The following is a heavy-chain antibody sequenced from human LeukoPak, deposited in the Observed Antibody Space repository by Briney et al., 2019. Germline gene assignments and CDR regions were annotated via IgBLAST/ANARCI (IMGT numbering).Heavy chain of an antibody. J-gene: IGHJ4*01. CDR3: ARDGTAAGLYFDL. D-gene: IGHD6-13*01. CDR1: GFTFSSYW. CDR2: IRQDGGEK. V-gene: IGHV3-7*01. Sequence: GGSLRLSCAVSGFTFSSYWMNWVRQAPGKGLEWVASIRQDGGEKSYVDSVKGRFTISRDNTKNSLYLQMSSLRAEDTAVYHCARDGTAAGLYFDLWGQGTLVTVSS.